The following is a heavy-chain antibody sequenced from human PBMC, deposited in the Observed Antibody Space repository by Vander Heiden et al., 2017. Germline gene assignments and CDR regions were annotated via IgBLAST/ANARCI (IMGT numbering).Heavy chain of an antibody. CDR2: ISGSGGST. CDR1: AFTFSGTA. D-gene: IGHD1-26*01. CDR3: AKDFELSYYYCGMDG. Sequence: EVQLLESGGGLVQPGGSLRLSCAASAFTFSGTAMSWVRQAPGKGLEWVSAISGSGGSTYSADSVKGRCTISRDNSKNTLYLQMSSLRAEDTAVYYCAKDFELSYYYCGMDGWGQGTTVTVSS. J-gene: IGHJ6*02. V-gene: IGHV3-23*01.